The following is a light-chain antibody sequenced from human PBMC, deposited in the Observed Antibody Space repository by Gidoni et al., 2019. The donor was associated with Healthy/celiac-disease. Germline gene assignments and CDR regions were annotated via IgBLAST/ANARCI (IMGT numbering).Light chain of an antibody. J-gene: IGKJ1*01. CDR2: AAS. Sequence: DIQMTQSPSSLSASVGDRVTITCRASQSISSYLNWYQQKPGKAPKLLIYAASNLQSGVPSRVSGSGSGTDFTLTISSLQPENFATYYCQQSYSTPRTFGQGTKVEIK. CDR1: QSISSY. CDR3: QQSYSTPRT. V-gene: IGKV1-39*01.